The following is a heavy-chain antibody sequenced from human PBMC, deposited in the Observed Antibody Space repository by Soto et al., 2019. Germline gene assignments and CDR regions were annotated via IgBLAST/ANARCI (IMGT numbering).Heavy chain of an antibody. CDR2: IIPIFGTA. D-gene: IGHD2-2*01. Sequence: QVQLVQSGAEVKKPGSSVKVSCKASGGTFSSYAISWVRQAPGQGLEWMGGIIPIFGTANYAQKFQGRVTITADESTSTAYMELSSLRSEETAVYYCARDNIPWRISTTSNDAFAIWGQGTMVTVSS. V-gene: IGHV1-69*12. J-gene: IGHJ3*02. CDR3: ARDNIPWRISTTSNDAFAI. CDR1: GGTFSSYA.